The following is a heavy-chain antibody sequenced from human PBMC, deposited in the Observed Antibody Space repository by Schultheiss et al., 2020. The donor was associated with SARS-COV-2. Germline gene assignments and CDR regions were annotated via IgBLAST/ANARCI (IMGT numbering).Heavy chain of an antibody. CDR3: AKYGRKAVAGADDWFDP. J-gene: IGHJ5*02. V-gene: IGHV3-23*01. Sequence: GGSLRLSCAASGFTFSSYSMNWVRQAPGKGLEWVSSFGGPGAGAHYADSVKGRFTVSKDNSKNALLLQMNSLRAEDTAVYYCAKYGRKAVAGADDWFDPWGQGTLVTVSS. CDR2: FGGPGAGA. D-gene: IGHD6-19*01. CDR1: GFTFSSYS.